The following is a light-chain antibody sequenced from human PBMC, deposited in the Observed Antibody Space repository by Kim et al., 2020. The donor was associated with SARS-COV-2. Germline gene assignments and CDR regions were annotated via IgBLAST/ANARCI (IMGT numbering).Light chain of an antibody. CDR3: SSFTPRSTLV. V-gene: IGLV2-14*03. Sequence: QSALTQPASVSGSPGQSISISCTGTSSNIGSYNYVSWHQQHPGKAPKLMIYDVNKRPSGISSRFSGSKSGSTASLTISGPQAEVEACFYCSSFTPRSTLVFRGG. CDR1: SSNIGSYNY. CDR2: DVN. J-gene: IGLJ3*02.